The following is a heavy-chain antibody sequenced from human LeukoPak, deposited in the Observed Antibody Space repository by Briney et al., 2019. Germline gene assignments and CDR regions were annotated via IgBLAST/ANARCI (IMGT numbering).Heavy chain of an antibody. V-gene: IGHV3-23*01. J-gene: IGHJ4*02. Sequence: GGSLRLSCEVSEFPFSVYAMAWVRQAPGQGLEWVSAIDASGSDTYYTDSVKGRFIISRDNSKNTVYLQMNSLRVEDTAVYYCADYRKPQGLDYWGQGTLVTVSS. CDR2: IDASGSDT. CDR1: EFPFSVYA. D-gene: IGHD1-14*01. CDR3: ADYRKPQGLDY.